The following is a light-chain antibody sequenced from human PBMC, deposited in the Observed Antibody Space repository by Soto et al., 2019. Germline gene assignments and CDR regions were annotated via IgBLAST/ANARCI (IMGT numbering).Light chain of an antibody. CDR1: QSVSSSY. CDR2: DAS. J-gene: IGKJ3*01. Sequence: EIELTQSRGTLSLSPGERATLSCRASQSVSSSYLAWYQQKPGQAPRLLIYDASRATGIPDRFSGSGSGTDFTLTITRLEPEDFAVYYCQHYGTSALFGPGTKVDI. V-gene: IGKV3-20*01. CDR3: QHYGTSAL.